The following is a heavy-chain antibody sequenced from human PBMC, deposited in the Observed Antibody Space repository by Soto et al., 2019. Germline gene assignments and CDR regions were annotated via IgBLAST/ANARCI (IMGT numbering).Heavy chain of an antibody. J-gene: IGHJ4*02. D-gene: IGHD2-21*02. V-gene: IGHV3-53*01. CDR3: TRDGRGLGRLSLFEY. Sequence: GSLILSCAASGFNVNSDYMNWVRQTPGKGLEWVASIYSGETTYYADSVRGRCTISSDKSKNTLYFQLSSLRIEDTAVYYCTRDGRGLGRLSLFEYWGQGVLVTVSS. CDR2: IYSGETT. CDR1: GFNVNSDY.